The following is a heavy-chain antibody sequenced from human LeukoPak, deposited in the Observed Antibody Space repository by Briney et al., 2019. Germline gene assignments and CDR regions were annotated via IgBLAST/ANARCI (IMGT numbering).Heavy chain of an antibody. CDR1: GGTSNSHA. Sequence: SVQVSCKASGGTSNSHAISWVRQAPGQGLEWMGRIIPNLGTTNRAQNFQDRVTLTADKSTNTAYMELTSLTSDDTAVYYCATTNDGGGYQWGDFFDFWGQGTLVTVSS. CDR3: ATTNDGGGYQWGDFFDF. D-gene: IGHD3-22*01. CDR2: IIPNLGTT. J-gene: IGHJ4*02. V-gene: IGHV1-69*04.